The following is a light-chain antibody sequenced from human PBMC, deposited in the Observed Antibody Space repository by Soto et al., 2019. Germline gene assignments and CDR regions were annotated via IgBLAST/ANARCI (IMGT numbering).Light chain of an antibody. CDR3: CSYAGSSPYV. Sequence: QSALTQPASVSGSPGQSITISCTGTSSDVGSYNLVSWYQQHPGKAPKLMIYEGSKRPSGVSNHFSGSKSGNTASLTISGLQAEDEADYYCCSYAGSSPYVFGTGTKFAVL. J-gene: IGLJ1*01. CDR1: SSDVGSYNL. V-gene: IGLV2-23*01. CDR2: EGS.